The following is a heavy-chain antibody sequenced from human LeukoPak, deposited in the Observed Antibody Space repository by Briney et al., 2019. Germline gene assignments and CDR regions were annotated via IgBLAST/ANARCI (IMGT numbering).Heavy chain of an antibody. Sequence: GGSLRLSCAASGFTFSSYSMHWVRQAPGKGLEWVAVISYDGSNKYYADSVKGRFTISTDNSKNTLYLQMNSLRAEDTAVYYCANLDYDYVWGSYRPYYFDYWGQGTLVTVSS. CDR3: ANLDYDYVWGSYRPYYFDY. J-gene: IGHJ4*02. CDR1: GFTFSSYS. D-gene: IGHD3-16*02. CDR2: ISYDGSNK. V-gene: IGHV3-30*18.